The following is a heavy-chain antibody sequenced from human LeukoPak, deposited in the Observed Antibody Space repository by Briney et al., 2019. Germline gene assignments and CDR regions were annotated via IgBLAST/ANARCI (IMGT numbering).Heavy chain of an antibody. Sequence: GGSLRLSCAASGFTFSSYEMNWVRHAPGKGLEWVSYISSSGSTIYYADSVKGRFTISRDNAKNSLYLQMNSLRAEDTALYYCARVLSGRKDYYYMDVWGKGTTVTVSS. CDR1: GFTFSSYE. D-gene: IGHD1-26*01. V-gene: IGHV3-48*03. CDR2: ISSSGSTI. J-gene: IGHJ6*03. CDR3: ARVLSGRKDYYYMDV.